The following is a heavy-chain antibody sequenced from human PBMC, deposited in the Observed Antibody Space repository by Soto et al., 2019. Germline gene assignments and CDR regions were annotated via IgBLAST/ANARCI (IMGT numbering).Heavy chain of an antibody. D-gene: IGHD5-18*01. J-gene: IGHJ6*02. CDR1: GYTFSNYG. CDR2: ISGYNGNT. CDR3: VRDPGFGFGYSYAFAMDV. Sequence: QVQLVQSGAEVKKPGASVKVSCKASGYTFSNYGISWVRQVPGQGLEWMGWISGYNGNTHYEEKVQDRIKMTTDTSTSTTYLELRSLRSDDTAVYFCVRDPGFGFGYSYAFAMDVWGQGTTVTVSS. V-gene: IGHV1-18*01.